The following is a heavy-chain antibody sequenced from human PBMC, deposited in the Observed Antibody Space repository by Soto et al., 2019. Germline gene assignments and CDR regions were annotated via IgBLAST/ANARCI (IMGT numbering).Heavy chain of an antibody. Sequence: GSLRLSCAASGSSFKNYAMNWVRQAPGEGLEWVSLVTGDGSATYYADSVKGRFTISRDNSENTLYLQMNSLRAEDTAVYYCARDSTTGFYYQPLDYWGQGTLVTVSS. D-gene: IGHD3-22*01. CDR1: GSSFKNYA. CDR3: ARDSTTGFYYQPLDY. J-gene: IGHJ4*02. CDR2: VTGDGSAT. V-gene: IGHV3-23*01.